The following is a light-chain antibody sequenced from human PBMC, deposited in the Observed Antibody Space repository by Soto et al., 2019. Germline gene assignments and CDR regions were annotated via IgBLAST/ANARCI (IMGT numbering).Light chain of an antibody. Sequence: DIQMTQSPSTLSASVGDRFTITCRASQSISSWLAWYQQKPGQAPKLLIYDASNLQSGVPSRFSGSGSGTEFTLTISSLQPDDSATYYCQQYQNYYTFGQGTKLEI. CDR3: QQYQNYYT. V-gene: IGKV1-5*01. CDR2: DAS. CDR1: QSISSW. J-gene: IGKJ2*01.